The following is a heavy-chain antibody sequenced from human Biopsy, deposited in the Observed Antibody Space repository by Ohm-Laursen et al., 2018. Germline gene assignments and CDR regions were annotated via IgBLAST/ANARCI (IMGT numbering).Heavy chain of an antibody. D-gene: IGHD1-1*01. J-gene: IGHJ6*02. V-gene: IGHV3-11*01. CDR2: ISPSSTTI. Sequence: SLGLSCSASGFTFTDYDISWVRHVPGQGLEWLALISPSSTTIYYADSVRGRFFISRDDAKNSVSLEMSSLRADDTALYFCARNVRLEMTDHSGVTTYSRYFAMDAWGRGTTATVSS. CDR3: ARNVRLEMTDHSGVTTYSRYFAMDA. CDR1: GFTFTDYD.